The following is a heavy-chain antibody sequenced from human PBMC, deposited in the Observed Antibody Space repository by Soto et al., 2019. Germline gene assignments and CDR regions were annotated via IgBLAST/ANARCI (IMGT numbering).Heavy chain of an antibody. CDR2: ISSSGSTI. Sequence: GESLKISCAASGFTFSDYYMSWIRQAPGKGLEWVSYISSSGSTIYYADSVKGRFTISRDNAKNSLYLQMNSLRAEDTAVYYCASPPAIARQLAFDYWGQGTLVTVSS. D-gene: IGHD6-6*01. V-gene: IGHV3-11*01. CDR3: ASPPAIARQLAFDY. CDR1: GFTFSDYY. J-gene: IGHJ4*02.